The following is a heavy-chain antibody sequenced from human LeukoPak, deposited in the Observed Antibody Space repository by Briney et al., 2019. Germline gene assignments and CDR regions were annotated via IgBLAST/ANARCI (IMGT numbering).Heavy chain of an antibody. D-gene: IGHD3-22*01. CDR1: RYTFTAYY. J-gene: IGHJ4*02. CDR2: INPNSGAT. Sequence: ASVKVSCKASRYTFTAYYIHWVRQAPGQGLEWMGWINPNSGATNYAQQFQDRVTMTRDTSFGTAYLELSRLRSDDTARYYLARDQNYYDSTSYYGMDYWGQGTLVTVAS. CDR3: ARDQNYYDSTSYYGMDY. V-gene: IGHV1-2*02.